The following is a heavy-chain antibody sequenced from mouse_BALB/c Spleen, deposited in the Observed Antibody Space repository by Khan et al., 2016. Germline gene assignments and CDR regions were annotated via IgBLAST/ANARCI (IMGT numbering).Heavy chain of an antibody. D-gene: IGHD2-3*01. Sequence: VQLQQPGAELVKPGASVKLPCTASGFNIKDTYMHWVKQRPEQGLEWIGRIDPANGNTKYDPKFQGKATITADTSSNTAYLQLSSLTSEDTAVYYCAQIYDGYYGFAYWGQGTLVTVSA. CDR2: IDPANGNT. J-gene: IGHJ3*01. V-gene: IGHV14-3*02. CDR1: GFNIKDTY. CDR3: AQIYDGYYGFAY.